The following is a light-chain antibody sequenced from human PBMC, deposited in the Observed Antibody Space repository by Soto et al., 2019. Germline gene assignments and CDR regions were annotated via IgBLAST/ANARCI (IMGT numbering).Light chain of an antibody. J-gene: IGLJ3*02. CDR3: QSYDSSLSGWV. V-gene: IGLV1-40*01. CDR1: STNIVAGYD. Sequence: QSVLTQPPSVSGAPGQRVTISCTGSSTNIVAGYDVPWYQQLPGTAPKLLIYGNSNRPSGVPDRFSGSKSGTSASLAITGLQAEDEADYYCQSYDSSLSGWVFGGGTSLTVL. CDR2: GNS.